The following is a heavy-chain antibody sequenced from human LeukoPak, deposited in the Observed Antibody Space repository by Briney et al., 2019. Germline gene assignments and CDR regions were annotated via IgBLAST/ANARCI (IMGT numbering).Heavy chain of an antibody. D-gene: IGHD2-21*02. V-gene: IGHV3-30*02. CDR3: AKWGLGVTYAFDY. CDR2: IRYDGSNK. CDR1: GFTFSSYG. Sequence: GGSLRLSCAASGFTFSSYGMHWVRQAPGKGLEWVAFIRYDGSNKYYADSVKGRFTISRDNSKNTLYLQMNSLRAEDTAVYYCAKWGLGVTYAFDYWGQGTLVTVSS. J-gene: IGHJ4*02.